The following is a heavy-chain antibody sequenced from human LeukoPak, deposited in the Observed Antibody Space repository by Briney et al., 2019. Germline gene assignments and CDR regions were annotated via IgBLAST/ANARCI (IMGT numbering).Heavy chain of an antibody. CDR3: GKDLGSILYSLDN. Sequence: QAGGSLRLSCAASGFTFDDYAMHWVRQAPGKGLQWVSLISGDGGSTYYEDSVKGRFTISRDNNKNSLYLQMNNLRSEDTALYYCGKDLGSILYSLDNWGQGTLVTVSS. CDR2: ISGDGGST. D-gene: IGHD2-2*02. J-gene: IGHJ4*02. V-gene: IGHV3-43*02. CDR1: GFTFDDYA.